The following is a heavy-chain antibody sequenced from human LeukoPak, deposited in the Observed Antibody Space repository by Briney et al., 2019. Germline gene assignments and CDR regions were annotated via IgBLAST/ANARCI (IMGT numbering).Heavy chain of an antibody. CDR2: SGST. V-gene: IGHV4-39*07. CDR1: GGSISSGSYY. J-gene: IGHJ1*01. D-gene: IGHD3-22*01. Sequence: SETLSLTCTVSGGSISSGSYYWSWIRQPPGKGLEWIGSGSTYYNPSHKSRVTISVDTSKNQFSLKLSSVTAVDTAVYFCASPRGDDSGGYYTWYFHHWGQGILVTVSS. CDR3: ASPRGDDSGGYYTWYFHH.